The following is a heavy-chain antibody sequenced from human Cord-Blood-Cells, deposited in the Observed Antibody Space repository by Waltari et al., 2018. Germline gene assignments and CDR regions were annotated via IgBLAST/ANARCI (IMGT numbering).Heavy chain of an antibody. D-gene: IGHD2-2*01. Sequence: QVQLQQWGAGLLKPSESLSLTCAVYGGPFSGYSWSWIRQPPGKGLEWIGEINHSGSTNYNPSLKSRVTISVDTSKNQFSLKLSSVTAADTAVYYCARGVVPAAIFDYWGQGTLVTVSS. CDR3: ARGVVPAAIFDY. CDR1: GGPFSGYS. J-gene: IGHJ4*02. CDR2: INHSGST. V-gene: IGHV4-34*01.